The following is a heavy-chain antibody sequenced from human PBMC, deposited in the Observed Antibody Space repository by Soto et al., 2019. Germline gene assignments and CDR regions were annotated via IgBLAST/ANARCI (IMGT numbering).Heavy chain of an antibody. CDR2: ISYDGSNK. CDR1: GFTFSSYA. Sequence: GGSLRLSCAASGFTFSSYAMHWVRQAPGKGLEWVAVISYDGSNKYYADSVKGRFTISRDNSKNTLFLQMNSLRVEDTAVYYCVRDAGSLGYWGQGTLVTVSS. D-gene: IGHD3-10*01. CDR3: VRDAGSLGY. J-gene: IGHJ4*02. V-gene: IGHV3-30-3*01.